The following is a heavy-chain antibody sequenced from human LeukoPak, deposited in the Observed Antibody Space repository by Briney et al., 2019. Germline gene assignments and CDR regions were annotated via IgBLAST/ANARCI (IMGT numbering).Heavy chain of an antibody. J-gene: IGHJ4*02. CDR3: AREELGFDH. Sequence: SQTLSLTCAISGDSVSSNSAAWTWIRQSPSRGLEWLGRTYYRSTWYYEYSVSVESRITINPETSKNQFSLQVSSVSPEDTAVYYCAREELGFDHWGQGTLVTVSS. V-gene: IGHV6-1*01. CDR2: TYYRSTWYY. D-gene: IGHD3-16*01. CDR1: GDSVSSNSAA.